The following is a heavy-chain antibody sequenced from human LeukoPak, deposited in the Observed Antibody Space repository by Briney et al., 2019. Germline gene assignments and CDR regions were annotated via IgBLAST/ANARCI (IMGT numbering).Heavy chain of an antibody. D-gene: IGHD3-22*01. V-gene: IGHV1-2*02. J-gene: IGHJ4*02. Sequence: ASVKVSCKASGYTFTGYYMHWVRQAPGQGLEWMGWINPNSGGTNYAQKFQGRATMTRDTSISTAYMELSRLRSGDTAVYYCARWPASGYYDSRAKYYFDYWGQGTLVTVSS. CDR3: ARWPASGYYDSRAKYYFDY. CDR2: INPNSGGT. CDR1: GYTFTGYY.